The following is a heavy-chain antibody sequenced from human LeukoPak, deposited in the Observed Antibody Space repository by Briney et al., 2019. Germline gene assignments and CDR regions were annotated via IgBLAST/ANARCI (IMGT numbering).Heavy chain of an antibody. CDR1: GYTLTSYD. CDR2: MNPNSGRT. J-gene: IGHJ4*02. CDR3: ARDRVRGYSYGWLFDY. V-gene: IGHV1-8*01. Sequence: ASVKVSCKASGYTLTSYDINWVRQATGQGLEWMGRMNPNSGRTGYAEKFQGRITMTRNTSISTAYMELSSLSSEDTAVYYCARDRVRGYSYGWLFDYWGQGTLVTVSS. D-gene: IGHD5-18*01.